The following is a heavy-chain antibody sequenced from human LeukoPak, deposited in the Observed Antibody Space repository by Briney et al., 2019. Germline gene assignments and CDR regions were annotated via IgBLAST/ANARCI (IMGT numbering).Heavy chain of an antibody. CDR2: IYHSGST. Sequence: SETLSLTCAVSGGSISSGGYSWSWIRQPPGKGLEWIGYIYHSGSTYYNPSLKSRVTISVDRSKNQLSLKLSSVTAADTAVYYCARQEYYYGSGSSHWFDPWGQGTLVTVSS. D-gene: IGHD3-10*01. V-gene: IGHV4-30-2*01. CDR3: ARQEYYYGSGSSHWFDP. CDR1: GGSISSGGYS. J-gene: IGHJ5*02.